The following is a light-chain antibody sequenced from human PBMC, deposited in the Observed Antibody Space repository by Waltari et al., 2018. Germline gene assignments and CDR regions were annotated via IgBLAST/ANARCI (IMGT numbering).Light chain of an antibody. CDR1: PSVLYSSNNKNY. Sequence: DIVMTQSTDSLAVSLGAKATINCKSSPSVLYSSNNKNYLAWYQQKPGQPPKLLIYWASTRESGVPDRFSGSVSGTDFTLTISSLQAEDVAVYYCQHYYSPPWTFGQGTKVEIK. CDR2: WAS. J-gene: IGKJ1*01. V-gene: IGKV4-1*01. CDR3: QHYYSPPWT.